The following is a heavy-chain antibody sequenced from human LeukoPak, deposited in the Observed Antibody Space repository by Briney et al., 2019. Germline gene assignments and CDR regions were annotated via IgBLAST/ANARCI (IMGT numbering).Heavy chain of an antibody. CDR2: ISAYNGNT. J-gene: IGHJ4*02. V-gene: IGHV1-18*01. CDR3: ARTPPNLSFDY. CDR1: GYTFTSYG. Sequence: VASVKVSCKASGYTFTSYGISWVRQAPGQGLEWMGWISAYNGNTNYAQKFQGRVTITADKSTSTAYMELSSLRSEDTAVYYCARTPPNLSFDYWGQGTLVTVSS. D-gene: IGHD2/OR15-2a*01.